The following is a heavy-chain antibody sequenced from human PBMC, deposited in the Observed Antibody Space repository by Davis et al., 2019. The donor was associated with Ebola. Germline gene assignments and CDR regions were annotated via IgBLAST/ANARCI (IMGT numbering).Heavy chain of an antibody. J-gene: IGHJ6*03. CDR1: GYTFSRYW. Sequence: GESLKISCKGSGYTFSRYWIGWVRQLPGKGLEWMGIIYAGDSDTRYSPSFQGQVTISVDKSISTAYLQWSSLKASDTAMYYCARLPSSLFYYMDVWGKGTTVTVSS. D-gene: IGHD6-6*01. CDR3: ARLPSSLFYYMDV. V-gene: IGHV5-51*01. CDR2: IYAGDSDT.